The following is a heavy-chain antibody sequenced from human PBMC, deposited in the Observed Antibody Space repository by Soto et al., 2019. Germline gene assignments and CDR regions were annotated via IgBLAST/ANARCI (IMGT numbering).Heavy chain of an antibody. D-gene: IGHD5-12*01. J-gene: IGHJ4*02. CDR2: IGHLENT. V-gene: IGHV4-30-2*06. CDR1: GGSITHGGFS. CDR3: ARGGGNAPFDS. Sequence: QLRLQESGSGVVRTSETLSLTCTVSGGSITHGGFSWSWIRQSPGKGLEWIGYIGHLENTYFHPTFKSRLTMSIDRSKNQFSLNLSSVTAADRAVYYCARGGGNAPFDSWGQGVLVSVSS.